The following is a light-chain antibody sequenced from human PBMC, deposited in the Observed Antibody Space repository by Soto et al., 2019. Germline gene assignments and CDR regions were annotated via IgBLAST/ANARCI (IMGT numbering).Light chain of an antibody. V-gene: IGLV2-23*02. J-gene: IGLJ2*01. CDR2: EDT. Sequence: QSALTQPASVSGSPGQSVTISCTGTSNDVGRYFLVSWYQQHPGKAPKLIIFEDTKRPSGVSSRFSGSKSGNTASLTISGLQTEDEADYFCCSYAGSSTFVAFDGGTKLTVL. CDR3: CSYAGSSTFVA. CDR1: SNDVGRYFL.